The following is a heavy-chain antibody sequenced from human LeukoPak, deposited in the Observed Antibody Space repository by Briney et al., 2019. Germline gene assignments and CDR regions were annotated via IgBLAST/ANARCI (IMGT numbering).Heavy chain of an antibody. V-gene: IGHV4-38-2*02. Sequence: SETLSLTCTVPGYSISSGYYWGWIRQPPGKGLEWIGSIYHSGSTYYNPSLKSRVTISVDTSKNQFSLKLSSVTAADTAVYYCARLSIAVADEDLWGQGTLVTVSS. CDR2: IYHSGST. J-gene: IGHJ4*02. CDR3: ARLSIAVADEDL. CDR1: GYSISSGYY. D-gene: IGHD6-19*01.